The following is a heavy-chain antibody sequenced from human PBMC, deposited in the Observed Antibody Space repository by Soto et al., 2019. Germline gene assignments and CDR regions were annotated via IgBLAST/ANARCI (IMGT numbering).Heavy chain of an antibody. CDR2: ISGSGDST. V-gene: IGHV3-23*01. J-gene: IGHJ4*02. D-gene: IGHD2-15*01. CDR1: GFTFISHA. Sequence: EVQLLESGGDLVQPGGSLRLSCAASGFTFISHAMIWVRQAPGKGLEWLSVISGSGDSTHYADSVRGRFTVSRDNSKSTLYLQMNSLRVEDTAKYYCAARRYCDVGSCYCPDYWGQGTLVTVSS. CDR3: AARRYCDVGSCYCPDY.